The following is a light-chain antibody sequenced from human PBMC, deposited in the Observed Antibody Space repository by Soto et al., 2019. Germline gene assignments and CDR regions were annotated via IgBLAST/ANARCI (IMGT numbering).Light chain of an antibody. CDR1: QSFRGL. V-gene: IGKV3-11*01. Sequence: EVVLTQSPVTLSVSPGERATLSCRASQSFRGLLAWYQQKPGQAPRLLIYDEYNRATGIPHRFSGSGSGTDFALTISSLEPEDSAVYYCQKRHMWPITFGQGTRLEIK. CDR3: QKRHMWPIT. CDR2: DEY. J-gene: IGKJ5*01.